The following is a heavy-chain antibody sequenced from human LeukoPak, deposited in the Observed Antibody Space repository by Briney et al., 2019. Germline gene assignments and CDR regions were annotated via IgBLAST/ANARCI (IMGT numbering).Heavy chain of an antibody. D-gene: IGHD1-26*01. J-gene: IGHJ6*03. CDR1: GYSFTSFG. Sequence: GASVKVSCEASGYSFTSFGMNWVRQAPGQGLEWLGWINTNTGNPTYGQGFTGRFVFSMDTSVSTAYLQISSLKAEDTAVYYCAIRYRGSRYYYMDVWGKGTTVIVSS. CDR3: AIRYRGSRYYYMDV. V-gene: IGHV7-4-1*02. CDR2: INTNTGNP.